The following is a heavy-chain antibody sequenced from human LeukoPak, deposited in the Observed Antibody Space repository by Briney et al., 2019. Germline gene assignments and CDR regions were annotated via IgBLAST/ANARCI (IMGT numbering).Heavy chain of an antibody. CDR3: ARERPGGIYGMDV. Sequence: GRSLRLSCAASGFTFSSYSMNWVRQAPGKGLEWVSSISSSSSYIYYADSVKGRFTISRDNAKNPLYLQMNSLRAEDTAVYYCARERPGGIYGMDVWGQGTTVTVSS. D-gene: IGHD4-23*01. CDR2: ISSSSSYI. V-gene: IGHV3-21*01. CDR1: GFTFSSYS. J-gene: IGHJ6*02.